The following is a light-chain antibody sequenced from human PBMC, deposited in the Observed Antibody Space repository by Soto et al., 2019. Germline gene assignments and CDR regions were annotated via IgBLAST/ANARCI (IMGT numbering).Light chain of an antibody. CDR1: SSDVGGYNY. CDR3: CSYAGSYSYV. V-gene: IGLV2-11*01. Sequence: QAVVTQPRSVSGSPGQSVTISCTGTSSDVGGYNYVSWYQQHPGKAPKFIIYDVNKRPSGVPDRFSGSKSGNTASLTISGLQADDEADYYCCSYAGSYSYVFGTGTKLTVL. CDR2: DVN. J-gene: IGLJ1*01.